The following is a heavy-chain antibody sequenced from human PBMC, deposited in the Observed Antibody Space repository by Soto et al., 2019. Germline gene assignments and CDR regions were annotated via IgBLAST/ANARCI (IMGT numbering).Heavy chain of an antibody. CDR1: GYIFISYG. CDR2: ISVHNGKT. J-gene: IGHJ4*02. CDR3: ARGGDEVGAVLDY. V-gene: IGHV1-18*01. D-gene: IGHD1-26*01. Sequence: QVQLVQSGAEVKKPGASVKVSCKASGYIFISYGISWVRQAPGQGLEWMGWISVHNGKTKYAQKLQGRVIMTTDISTSTAYMELRSLRSDDTAVYYCARGGDEVGAVLDYWGQGTPVTVSS.